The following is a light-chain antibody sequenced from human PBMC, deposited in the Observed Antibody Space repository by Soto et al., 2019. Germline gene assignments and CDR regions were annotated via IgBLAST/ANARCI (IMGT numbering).Light chain of an antibody. CDR2: GAS. J-gene: IGKJ5*01. CDR3: QQYGSSGGIT. CDR1: QTVTGNF. V-gene: IGKV3-20*01. Sequence: VLTQSPGTLSLSTVKNATLSCRASQTVTGNFLAWYREKPGQAPRLLIYGASSGAPGIADRFSGSASGTGFPLTISRLEPEDSAMYYCQQYGSSGGITFGEGTRLEI.